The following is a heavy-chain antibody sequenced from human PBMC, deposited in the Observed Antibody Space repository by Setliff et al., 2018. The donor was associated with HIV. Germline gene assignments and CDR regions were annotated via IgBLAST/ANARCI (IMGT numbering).Heavy chain of an antibody. V-gene: IGHV1-69*05. CDR2: IIPIFGTA. CDR1: GGTFSSYA. CDR3: ARDLRGYNNWFDP. D-gene: IGHD3-16*02. J-gene: IGHJ5*02. Sequence: GASVKVSCKASGGTFSSYAISWVRQAPGQGLEWMGGIIPIFGTANYAQKFQGRVTMTTDTSTSTAYMELRSLRSDDTAVYYCARDLRGYNNWFDPWGQGIPVTVSS.